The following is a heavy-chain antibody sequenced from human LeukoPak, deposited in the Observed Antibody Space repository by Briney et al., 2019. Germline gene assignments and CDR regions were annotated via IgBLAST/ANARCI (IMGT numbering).Heavy chain of an antibody. CDR3: AGNPAGNLVY. J-gene: IGHJ4*02. V-gene: IGHV3-23*01. CDR2: ISGSGGST. D-gene: IGHD6-13*01. Sequence: VRXAXXXXXEWVSAISGSGGSTYYADSVKGRFTISRDNSKNTLYLQMNSLRAEDTAVYYCAGNPAGNLVYWGQGTLVTVSS.